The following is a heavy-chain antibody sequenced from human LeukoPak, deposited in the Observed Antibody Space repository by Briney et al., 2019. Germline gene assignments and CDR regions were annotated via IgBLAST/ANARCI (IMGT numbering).Heavy chain of an antibody. CDR2: IRYDGSNK. Sequence: PGGSLRLSCAASGFTFSSYGMHWVRQAPGKGLEWVAFIRYDGSNKYYADSVKGRFTISRDNSKNTLYLQMNSLRAEDTAVYYCARDKGAARGYWGQGTLVTVSS. CDR3: ARDKGAARGY. J-gene: IGHJ4*02. CDR1: GFTFSSYG. V-gene: IGHV3-30*02. D-gene: IGHD6-13*01.